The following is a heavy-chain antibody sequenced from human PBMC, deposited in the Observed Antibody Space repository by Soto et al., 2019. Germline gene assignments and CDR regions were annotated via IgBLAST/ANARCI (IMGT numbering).Heavy chain of an antibody. V-gene: IGHV3-23*01. CDR1: GFTFSSYA. Sequence: GGSLRLSCAASGFTFSSYAMSWVRQAPGKGLEWVSAISGSGGSTYYADSVKGRFTISRDNSKNTLYLQMNSLRAEDTAVYYSAKTHHREWLYPFDYCGQGPLVTVSS. D-gene: IGHD3-3*01. CDR2: ISGSGGST. CDR3: AKTHHREWLYPFDY. J-gene: IGHJ4*02.